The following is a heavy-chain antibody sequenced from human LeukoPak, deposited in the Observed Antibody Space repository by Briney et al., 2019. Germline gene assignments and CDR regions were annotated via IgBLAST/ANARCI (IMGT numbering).Heavy chain of an antibody. CDR3: ARETAVAGMAVSDY. D-gene: IGHD6-19*01. Sequence: GASVKVSCKASGYTFTSCGISWVRQAPGQGLEWMGWISAYNGNTNYAQKLQGRVTMTTDTSTSTAYMELRSLRSDDTAVYYCARETAVAGMAVSDYWGQGTLVTVSS. CDR1: GYTFTSCG. V-gene: IGHV1-18*01. CDR2: ISAYNGNT. J-gene: IGHJ4*02.